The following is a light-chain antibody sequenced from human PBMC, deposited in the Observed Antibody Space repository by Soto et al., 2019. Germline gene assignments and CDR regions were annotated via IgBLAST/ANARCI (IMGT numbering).Light chain of an antibody. CDR1: QSVSSN. J-gene: IGKJ4*01. CDR2: DTS. V-gene: IGKV3-11*01. CDR3: QQRSNWPLT. Sequence: EIVMTQSPTILSVSPGGRATLSCRASQSVSSNLAWYQQKPGQAPRLLIYDTSNRATGIPARFSGSGSGTDFTLTISSLEPEDFAVYYCQQRSNWPLTFGGGTKVDIK.